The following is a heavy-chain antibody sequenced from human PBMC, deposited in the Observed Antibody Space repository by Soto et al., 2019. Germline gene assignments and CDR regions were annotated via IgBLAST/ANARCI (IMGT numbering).Heavy chain of an antibody. J-gene: IGHJ4*02. V-gene: IGHV4-4*02. CDR2: IYHSGST. Sequence: LSLTCAVSGGSISSSNWWSWVRQPPGKGLEWIGEIYHSGSTNYNPSLKSRVTISVDKSKNQFSLKLSSVTAADTAVYYCARCAATVTTSFDYWGQGTLVTVSS. CDR3: ARCAATVTTSFDY. CDR1: GGSISSSNW. D-gene: IGHD4-17*01.